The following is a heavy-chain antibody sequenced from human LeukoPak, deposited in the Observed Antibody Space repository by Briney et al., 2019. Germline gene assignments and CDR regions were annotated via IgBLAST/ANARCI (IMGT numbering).Heavy chain of an antibody. CDR2: ISYSGGT. V-gene: IGHV4-39*02. Sequence: SETLSLTCTVSGGSVGSSGYYWGWIRQTPGKGLEWIGSISYSGGTAYNPSLRSRVTISVDTSKNQFSLKVNSVTAADTAVYYCAREVEYYDSSGYRPHAFDIWGQGTLVTVSS. J-gene: IGHJ3*02. CDR3: AREVEYYDSSGYRPHAFDI. CDR1: GGSVGSSGYY. D-gene: IGHD3-22*01.